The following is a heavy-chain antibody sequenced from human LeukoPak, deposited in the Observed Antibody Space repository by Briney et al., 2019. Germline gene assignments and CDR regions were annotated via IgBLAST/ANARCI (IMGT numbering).Heavy chain of an antibody. CDR1: GGSISSSHW. J-gene: IGHJ4*02. Sequence: PSGTLSLTCTVSGGSISSSHWWTWVRQPPGKGLEWIGEIHHSGSTKDSPSLRSRVTISIDTSNNQFSLKLNSVTAADTAVYFCARDRGEYGDYALDYWGQGTLGIVSS. D-gene: IGHD4-17*01. CDR3: ARDRGEYGDYALDY. CDR2: IHHSGST. V-gene: IGHV4-4*02.